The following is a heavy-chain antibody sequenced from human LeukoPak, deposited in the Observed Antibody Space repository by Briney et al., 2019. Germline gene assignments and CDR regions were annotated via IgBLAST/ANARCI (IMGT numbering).Heavy chain of an antibody. CDR1: GFTFSSYA. D-gene: IGHD3-10*01. Sequence: TGGSLRLSCAASGFTFSSYAMSWVRQAPGKGLEWVSAISGSGGSTYYTDSVKGRFTISRDNSKNTLYLQMNSLRAEDTAVYYCAKERQYGSGTYFDYWGQGTLVTVSS. V-gene: IGHV3-23*01. CDR3: AKERQYGSGTYFDY. J-gene: IGHJ4*02. CDR2: ISGSGGST.